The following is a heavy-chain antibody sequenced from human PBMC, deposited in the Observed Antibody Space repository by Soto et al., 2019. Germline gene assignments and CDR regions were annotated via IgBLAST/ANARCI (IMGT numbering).Heavy chain of an antibody. V-gene: IGHV1-3*01. D-gene: IGHD2-15*01. CDR1: GYTFTSYA. J-gene: IGHJ6*02. CDR2: INAGNGNT. Sequence: QVQLVQSGAEVKKPGASVKVSCKASGYTFTSYAMHWVRQAPGQRLEWMGWINAGNGNTKYSQKFQGRVTITRDTSASTAYMELSSLRSEDTAVYYCARPYCSGGSCYQYYYYYYCMDVWGQGTTVTVSS. CDR3: ARPYCSGGSCYQYYYYYYCMDV.